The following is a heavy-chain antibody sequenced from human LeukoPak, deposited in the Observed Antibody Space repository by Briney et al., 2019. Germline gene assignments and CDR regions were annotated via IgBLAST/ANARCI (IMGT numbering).Heavy chain of an antibody. CDR3: ARVTYGSGSYFDY. Sequence: QPGRSLRLSCAASGFTFSSYGMHWDRQAPGKGLEWVAVISYDGSNKYYADSVKGRFTISRDNSKNTLYLQMNSLRAEDTAVYYCARVTYGSGSYFDYWGQGTLVTVSS. J-gene: IGHJ4*02. D-gene: IGHD3-10*01. CDR1: GFTFSSYG. V-gene: IGHV3-30*03. CDR2: ISYDGSNK.